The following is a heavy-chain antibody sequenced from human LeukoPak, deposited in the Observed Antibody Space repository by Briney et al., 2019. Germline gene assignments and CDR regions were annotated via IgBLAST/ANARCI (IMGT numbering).Heavy chain of an antibody. Sequence: IPSETLSLTCAVYGGSFSGYYWSWIRQPPGKGLEWIGEINHSGSTNYNPSLKSRVTISIDTSKSQFSLKLTSVTSADTAVYSCARLLDNDISGDPDTFDVWGQGTTVIVSS. V-gene: IGHV4-34*01. J-gene: IGHJ3*01. CDR1: GGSFSGYY. D-gene: IGHD3-22*01. CDR3: ARLLDNDISGDPDTFDV. CDR2: INHSGST.